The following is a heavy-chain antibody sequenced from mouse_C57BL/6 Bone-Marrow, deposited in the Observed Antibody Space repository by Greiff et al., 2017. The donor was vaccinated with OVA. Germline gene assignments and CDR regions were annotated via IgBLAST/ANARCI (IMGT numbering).Heavy chain of an antibody. V-gene: IGHV5-15*01. CDR3: ARPDYGSRRSPDAMDY. CDR1: GFTFSDYG. J-gene: IGHJ4*01. D-gene: IGHD1-1*01. Sequence: DVMLVESGGGLVQPGGSLKLSCAASGFTFSDYGMAWVRQAPRKGPEWVAFISNLAYSIYYADTVTGRFTISGENAKNTLYLEMSSLRSEDTAMFSWARPDYGSRRSPDAMDYWGQGTSVTVSS. CDR2: ISNLAYSI.